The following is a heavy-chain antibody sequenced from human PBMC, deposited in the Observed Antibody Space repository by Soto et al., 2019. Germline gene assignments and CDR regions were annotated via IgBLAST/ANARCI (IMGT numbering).Heavy chain of an antibody. V-gene: IGHV4-31*03. D-gene: IGHD4-17*01. CDR1: GGSISTGGYY. Sequence: QVQLQESGPGLVKPSQTLSLTCTVSGGSISTGGYYWTWIRQHPGKGLEWIGYIYYSGSTYYNPSSKSRISISVDTSKKQSSLKLSSVTAADTAVYYCARGLSVTLFDNWGQRTMVTVSS. J-gene: IGHJ4*02. CDR3: ARGLSVTLFDN. CDR2: IYYSGST.